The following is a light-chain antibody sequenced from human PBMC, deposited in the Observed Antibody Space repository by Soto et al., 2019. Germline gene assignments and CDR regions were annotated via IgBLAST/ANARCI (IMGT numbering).Light chain of an antibody. J-gene: IGLJ2*01. CDR3: QSFDTSLSGFVV. CDR1: SSNIGAGYD. Sequence: QSVLTQPPSISGAPGQRVTICCTRSSSNIGAGYDVHWYQQHPGTAPKLLIFDNNNRPSGVPDRFSGSKSDTSASLAITGLQAEDEADYYCQSFDTSLSGFVVFGGGTKLTVL. CDR2: DNN. V-gene: IGLV1-40*01.